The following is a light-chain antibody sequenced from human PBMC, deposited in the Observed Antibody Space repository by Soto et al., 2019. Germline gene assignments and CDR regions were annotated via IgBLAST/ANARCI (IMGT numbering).Light chain of an antibody. J-gene: IGKJ1*01. CDR2: GAS. CDR1: QSVSGSS. V-gene: IGKV3-20*01. Sequence: VLTQSPGTLSLSPGARATLSCRASQSVSGSSFAWYQQKPGQAPRLLLYGASNRATGIPDRFSGSGSGTDFTLTISRLEPEDFAVYYCQQYVSSRTFGQGTKVDI. CDR3: QQYVSSRT.